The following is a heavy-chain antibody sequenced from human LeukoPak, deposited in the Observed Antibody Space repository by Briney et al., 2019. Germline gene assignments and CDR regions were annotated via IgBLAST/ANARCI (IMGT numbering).Heavy chain of an antibody. Sequence: GESLKISCKGSGYSFTSYWIGWVRQMPGKGLEWMGIIYPGDSDTRYSPSFQGQVTISADKSISTAYLQWSSLKASDTAMYYCARGRHSSGKPANWFDPWGQGTLVTVSS. V-gene: IGHV5-51*01. D-gene: IGHD6-19*01. CDR3: ARGRHSSGKPANWFDP. CDR1: GYSFTSYW. J-gene: IGHJ5*02. CDR2: IYPGDSDT.